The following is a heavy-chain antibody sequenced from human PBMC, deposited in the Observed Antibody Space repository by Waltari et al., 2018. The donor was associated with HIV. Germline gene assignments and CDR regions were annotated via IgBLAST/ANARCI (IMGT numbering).Heavy chain of an antibody. J-gene: IGHJ6*02. CDR3: VKEGGYCSGGRCYYYGMDV. CDR1: GFTFSSYA. D-gene: IGHD2-15*01. Sequence: LSCSASGFTFSSYAMHWVRQAPGKGLEYVSAISNNGHSTYYADSVKGRFTISRDNSKNTLNLQMSSLRAEDTAVYYCVKEGGYCSGGRCYYYGMDVWGQGTTVTVSS. CDR2: ISNNGHST. V-gene: IGHV3-64D*06.